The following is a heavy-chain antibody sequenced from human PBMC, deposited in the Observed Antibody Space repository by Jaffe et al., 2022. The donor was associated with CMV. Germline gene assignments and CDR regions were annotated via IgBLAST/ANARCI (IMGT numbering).Heavy chain of an antibody. CDR2: INHSGST. J-gene: IGHJ6*03. V-gene: IGHV4-34*01. CDR1: GGSFSGYY. D-gene: IGHD3-22*01. Sequence: QVQLQQWGAGLLKPSETLSLTCAVYGGSFSGYYWSWIRQPPGKGLEWIGEINHSGSTNYNPSLKSRVTISVDTSKNQFSLKLSSVTAADTAVYYCARGLLVSKVINGYYYYYMDVWGKGTTVTVSS. CDR3: ARGLLVSKVINGYYYYYMDV.